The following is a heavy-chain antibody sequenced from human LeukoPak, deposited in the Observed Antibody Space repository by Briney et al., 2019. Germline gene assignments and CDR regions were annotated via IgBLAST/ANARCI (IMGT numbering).Heavy chain of an antibody. CDR2: IYYSGST. Sequence: PSQTLSLTCTVSGGSISSGDYYWSWIRQPPGKGLEWIGYIYYSGSTYYNPSLKSRVTISVDTSKNQFSLKLSSVTAADTAVYYCARDTAYGPSYNWFDPWGQGTLVTVSS. CDR1: GGSISSGDYY. D-gene: IGHD3-10*01. CDR3: ARDTAYGPSYNWFDP. V-gene: IGHV4-30-4*08. J-gene: IGHJ5*02.